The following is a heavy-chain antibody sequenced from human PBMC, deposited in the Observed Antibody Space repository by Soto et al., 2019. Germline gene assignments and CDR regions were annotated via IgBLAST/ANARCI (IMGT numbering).Heavy chain of an antibody. V-gene: IGHV3-30*18. CDR3: AKDPGFLVNWFDP. J-gene: IGHJ5*02. CDR1: GFTFSSYG. CDR2: ISYDGSNK. Sequence: QVQLVESGGGVVQPGRSLRLSCAASGFTFSSYGMHGVRQAPGKGLEWVAGISYDGSNKYYADSVKGRFTISRDNSKNTLYLEMNSLRAEDTAVYYCAKDPGFLVNWFDPWGQGTLVTVSS. D-gene: IGHD3-10*01.